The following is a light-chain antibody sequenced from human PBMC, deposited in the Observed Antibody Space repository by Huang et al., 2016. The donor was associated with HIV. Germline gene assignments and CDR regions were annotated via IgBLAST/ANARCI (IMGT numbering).Light chain of an antibody. V-gene: IGKV3-15*01. J-gene: IGKJ2*01. CDR3: QQYNNWLPYT. Sequence: EILMTQSPATLSGSPGERATLACRANQSIGNDLAWYQQKPGQAPRLLIYGSSTRATGIPARFSGRGSATEFTLTINSLQSEDFAVYYCQQYNNWLPYTFGQGTKLEIK. CDR1: QSIGND. CDR2: GSS.